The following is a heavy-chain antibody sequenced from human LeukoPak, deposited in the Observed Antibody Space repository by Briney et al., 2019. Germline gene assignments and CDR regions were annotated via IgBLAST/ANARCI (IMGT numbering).Heavy chain of an antibody. Sequence: PSETLSLTCAVYGGSFSGYYWSWIRQPPGKGLEWIGEINHSGSTNYNPSLKSRVTISVDTSKNQFSLKLSSVTAADTAVYYCARDHNWNDAGGFDYWGQGTLVTVSS. CDR2: INHSGST. D-gene: IGHD1-1*01. V-gene: IGHV4-34*01. CDR1: GGSFSGYY. CDR3: ARDHNWNDAGGFDY. J-gene: IGHJ4*02.